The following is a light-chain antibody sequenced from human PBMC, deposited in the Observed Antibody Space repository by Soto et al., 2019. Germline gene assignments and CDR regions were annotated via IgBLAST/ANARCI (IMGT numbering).Light chain of an antibody. Sequence: QSALTQPASVSGSPGQSITISCTGTASDVGGYNYVSWYQQHPGKAPKLMIHAVSNRPSGISSRFSGSKSVNTASLTISGLRAEDEADYYCCSYAGGLTSAGYVFGTATKLTVL. CDR3: CSYAGGLTSAGYV. V-gene: IGLV2-23*02. J-gene: IGLJ1*01. CDR2: AVS. CDR1: ASDVGGYNY.